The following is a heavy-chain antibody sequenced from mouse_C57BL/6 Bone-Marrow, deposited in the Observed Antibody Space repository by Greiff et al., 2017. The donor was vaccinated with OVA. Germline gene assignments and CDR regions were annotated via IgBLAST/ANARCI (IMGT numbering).Heavy chain of an antibody. CDR3: ARSKVYSYYSSPFAY. CDR2: IYPRSGNT. V-gene: IGHV1-81*01. D-gene: IGHD2-5*01. J-gene: IGHJ3*01. Sequence: QVQLKQSGAELARPGASVKMSCKASGYTFTSYGISWVKQRTGQGLEWIGEIYPRSGNTYYNEKLKGKAKLTAAKSSSTAYMELRSLTSEYSAVYFCARSKVYSYYSSPFAYWGQGTLVTVSA. CDR1: GYTFTSYG.